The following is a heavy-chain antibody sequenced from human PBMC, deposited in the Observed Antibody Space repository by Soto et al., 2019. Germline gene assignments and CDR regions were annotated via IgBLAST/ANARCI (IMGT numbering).Heavy chain of an antibody. D-gene: IGHD2-15*01. Sequence: QVQLVQSGAEVKKPGSSVKVSCKASGCTFSSYAISWVRQAPGQGLEWMGGIIPIFGTANYAQKFQGRVTITADESTSTAYMELSSLRSEDTDVYYCASGCSGGSCYSSYYYYGMDVWGQGTTVTVSS. CDR2: IIPIFGTA. V-gene: IGHV1-69*12. J-gene: IGHJ6*02. CDR1: GCTFSSYA. CDR3: ASGCSGGSCYSSYYYYGMDV.